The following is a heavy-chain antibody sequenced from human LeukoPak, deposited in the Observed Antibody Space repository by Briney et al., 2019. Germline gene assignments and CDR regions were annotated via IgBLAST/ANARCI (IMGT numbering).Heavy chain of an antibody. CDR2: ISDTGDTI. CDR3: ATPDVRLRYFDWSPNE. V-gene: IGHV3-23*01. J-gene: IGHJ4*02. Sequence: GGSLRLSCAASGFMFSSYAVNWVRQAPGKGLEWVSGISDTGDTIHYADSVKGRFTISRDNPKNTVYLQMNTLTVDDTPVYYCATPDVRLRYFDWSPNEWGQGPLVTVPS. D-gene: IGHD3-9*01. CDR1: GFMFSSYA.